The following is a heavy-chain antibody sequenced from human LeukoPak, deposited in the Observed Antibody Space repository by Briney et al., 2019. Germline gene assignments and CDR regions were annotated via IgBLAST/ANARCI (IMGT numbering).Heavy chain of an antibody. CDR2: IKQDGNDK. D-gene: IGHD2-2*01. V-gene: IGHV3-7*01. Sequence: GGSLRLSCAASGFTFSRDSMNWVRQAPGKGLEWVANIKQDGNDKHYLESVKGRFTISRDNAKNSLYLQMNSLRVEDTAVYYCARLSDTEGSSTSYRASDIWGQGTLVAVSS. CDR1: GFTFSRDS. CDR3: ARLSDTEGSSTSYRASDI. J-gene: IGHJ3*02.